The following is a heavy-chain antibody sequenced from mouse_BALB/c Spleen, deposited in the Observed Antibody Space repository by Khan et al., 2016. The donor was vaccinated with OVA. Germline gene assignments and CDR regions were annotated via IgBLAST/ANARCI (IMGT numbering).Heavy chain of an antibody. CDR1: GFSLTNYG. CDR3: ARNRNGYFDY. Sequence: QVQLQQSGPGLVQPSQSLSITCTVSGFSLTNYGVHWVRQSPGKGLEWLGMIWSGGSTDYNATFISRLTISKDNSRSQVFFKMNSLQASDTAIYYCARNRNGYFDYWGQGTTLTVSS. CDR2: IWSGGST. V-gene: IGHV2-2*02. J-gene: IGHJ2*01. D-gene: IGHD1-1*02.